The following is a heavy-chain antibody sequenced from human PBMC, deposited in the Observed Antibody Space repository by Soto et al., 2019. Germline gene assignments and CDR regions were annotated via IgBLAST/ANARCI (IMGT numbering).Heavy chain of an antibody. V-gene: IGHV3-23*01. CDR1: GFTFSSYA. Sequence: PGGSLRLSCAASGFTFSSYAMSWVRQAPGKGLEWVSIISGSGSTTNHADSVKGRFTISRDNSKNTLYLQMNSLRAEDTALYYCAKVVYANGIGVGYFDYWGQGTLVTVSS. CDR2: ISGSGSTT. J-gene: IGHJ4*02. D-gene: IGHD2-8*01. CDR3: AKVVYANGIGVGYFDY.